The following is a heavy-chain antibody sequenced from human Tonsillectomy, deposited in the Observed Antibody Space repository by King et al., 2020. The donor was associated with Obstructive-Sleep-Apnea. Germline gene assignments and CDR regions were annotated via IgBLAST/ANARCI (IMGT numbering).Heavy chain of an antibody. J-gene: IGHJ5*02. Sequence: VQLQQWGAGLLKPSETLSLTCAVYSGSFSDYYWSWIRQPPGKGLEWIGEINHSGSTNYNPSLKSRVTISADTANNQFSLKLSSVTAADTAVYYCARGSGAAAVNWFDPWGQGTLVTVSS. V-gene: IGHV4-34*01. D-gene: IGHD6-13*01. CDR3: ARGSGAAAVNWFDP. CDR1: SGSFSDYY. CDR2: INHSGST.